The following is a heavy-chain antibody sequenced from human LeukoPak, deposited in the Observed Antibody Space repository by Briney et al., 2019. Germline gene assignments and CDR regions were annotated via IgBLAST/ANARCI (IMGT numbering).Heavy chain of an antibody. CDR2: ISHSGST. CDR1: GGSFSGYY. J-gene: IGHJ4*02. D-gene: IGHD6-19*01. CDR3: ARKTAVAGGDFDY. V-gene: IGHV4-34*01. Sequence: PSETLSLTCAVYGGSFSGYYWSWIRQPPGKGLEWIGEISHSGSTNYNPSLKSRVTISVDTSKNQFSLKLSSVTAADTAVYYCARKTAVAGGDFDYWGQGTLVTVSS.